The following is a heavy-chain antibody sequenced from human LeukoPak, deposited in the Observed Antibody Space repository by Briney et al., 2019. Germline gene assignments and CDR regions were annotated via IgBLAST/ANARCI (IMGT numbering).Heavy chain of an antibody. CDR2: IYYSGST. D-gene: IGHD5-18*01. CDR1: GGSISSYY. V-gene: IGHV4-59*01. J-gene: IGHJ4*02. Sequence: SETLSLTCTVSGGSISSYYWSWIRQPPGKGLEWIGYIYYSGSTNYNPSLKSRVTISVDTSKNQFSLKLSSVTAADTAVYYCARSDTALIQGYYFDYWGQGTLVTVSS. CDR3: ARSDTALIQGYYFDY.